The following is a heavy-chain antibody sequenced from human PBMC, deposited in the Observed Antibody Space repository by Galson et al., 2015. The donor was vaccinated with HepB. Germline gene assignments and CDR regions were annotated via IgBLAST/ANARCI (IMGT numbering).Heavy chain of an antibody. V-gene: IGHV3-7*01. CDR3: ATERGAHSGYGQPLEY. Sequence: SLRLSCAASGFNFNTYWLTWVRQAPGKGLEWVASIKQDGSEKVYADSVKGRFAISRDNSKNSLLLQMDSLRAEDTAVYYCATERGAHSGYGQPLEYWGQGTLVTGSS. CDR1: GFNFNTYW. D-gene: IGHD5-12*01. J-gene: IGHJ4*02. CDR2: IKQDGSEK.